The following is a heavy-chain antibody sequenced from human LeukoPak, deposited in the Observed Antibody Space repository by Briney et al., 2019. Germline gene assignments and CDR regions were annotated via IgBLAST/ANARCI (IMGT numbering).Heavy chain of an antibody. CDR1: GFIFSSYG. CDR3: ARLHYDVLTGPFDY. Sequence: PGGSLRLSCAASGFIFSSYGMYWVRQAPGKGPEWLSFIRYDGSSKYYADSVKGRFTISRDNSNNTLYLQLSSLRVEDTAMYYCARLHYDVLTGPFDYWGQGTLVTVSS. V-gene: IGHV3-30*02. D-gene: IGHD3-9*01. CDR2: IRYDGSSK. J-gene: IGHJ4*02.